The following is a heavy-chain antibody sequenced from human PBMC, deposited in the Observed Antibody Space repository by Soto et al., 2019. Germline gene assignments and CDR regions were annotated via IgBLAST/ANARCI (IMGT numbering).Heavy chain of an antibody. CDR2: IYDNGIT. V-gene: IGHV4-31*03. Sequence: PSETLSLTCNVSGGSISGGRXYWNWIRQHPGKGLEWIGNIYDNGITYYNPSLKSRVIISEDTSKNQFSLRLSSVTAADTAVYYCTRDRGFGMDVWGQGTTVTVSS. CDR3: TRDRGFGMDV. CDR1: GGSISGGRXY. J-gene: IGHJ6*02.